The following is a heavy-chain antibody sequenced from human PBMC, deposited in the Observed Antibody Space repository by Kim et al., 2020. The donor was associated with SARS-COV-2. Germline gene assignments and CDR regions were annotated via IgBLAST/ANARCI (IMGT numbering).Heavy chain of an antibody. CDR2: ICSYGNYI. CDR1: GFMFSAYR. Sequence: GGSLRLSCVASGFMFSAYRMDWVRQAPGKGPEWVSAICSYGNYIYYADSVKGRFTISRDNAKNSVFLQMNSLRVEDTAVYYCVTAVSDSFLGYWCQGPLVPVT. CDR3: VTAVSDSFLGY. V-gene: IGHV3-21*01. D-gene: IGHD3-16*01. J-gene: IGHJ1*01.